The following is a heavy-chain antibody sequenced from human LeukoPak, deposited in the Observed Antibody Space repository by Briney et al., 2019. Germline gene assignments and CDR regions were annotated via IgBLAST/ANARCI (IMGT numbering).Heavy chain of an antibody. CDR2: VLGSGVPT. Sequence: GGSLRLSCAASGIIFSEFGMSWVRQAPGKGLEWVATVLGSGVPTYYAESVQGRFTISRDNYKNTLYLQMSSLRAEDTAKYYCAKDPNGDYIGTFDIWGQGTMVIVS. J-gene: IGHJ3*02. D-gene: IGHD4-17*01. V-gene: IGHV3-23*01. CDR3: AKDPNGDYIGTFDI. CDR1: GIIFSEFG.